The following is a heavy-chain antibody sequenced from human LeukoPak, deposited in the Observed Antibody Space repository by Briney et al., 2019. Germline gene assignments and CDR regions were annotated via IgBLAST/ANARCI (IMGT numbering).Heavy chain of an antibody. Sequence: PGGSLRLSCAASGFTFSSYAMHWVRQAPGKGLEWVAVISYDGSNKYYADSVKGRFTISRDNSKNTLYLQMNSLRAEDTAVYYCARDWGFGDSEDWFDPWGQGTLVTVSS. J-gene: IGHJ5*02. V-gene: IGHV3-30-3*01. CDR2: ISYDGSNK. CDR1: GFTFSSYA. CDR3: ARDWGFGDSEDWFDP. D-gene: IGHD3-10*01.